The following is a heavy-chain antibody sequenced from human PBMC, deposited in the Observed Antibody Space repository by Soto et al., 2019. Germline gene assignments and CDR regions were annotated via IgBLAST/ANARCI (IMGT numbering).Heavy chain of an antibody. CDR3: ARDIVDTDMVKDPWFDP. D-gene: IGHD5-18*01. CDR2: ISSSGSTI. CDR1: GFTFGSYE. Sequence: GASLRVSCAASGFTFGSYEMNWVRQAPGKGLEWVSYISSSGSTIYYADSVKGRSTISSDNPKTSLYLQMNSLRAEDTAVYYCARDIVDTDMVKDPWFDPCGQGTLVTVS. J-gene: IGHJ5*02. V-gene: IGHV3-48*03.